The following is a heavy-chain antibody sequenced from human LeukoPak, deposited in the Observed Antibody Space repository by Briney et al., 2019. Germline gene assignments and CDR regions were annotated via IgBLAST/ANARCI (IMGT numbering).Heavy chain of an antibody. J-gene: IGHJ4*02. V-gene: IGHV3-74*01. CDR3: ARYSYGYEGGLDY. CDR2: INSDGSGT. Sequence: PGGSLRLSCAASGFTFSSYWMHWVCQAPGKGLVWISRINSDGSGTSYADSVKGRFTISRDNAKNTLYLQMNSLRAEDTAVYYCARYSYGYEGGLDYWGQGTLVTVSS. CDR1: GFTFSSYW. D-gene: IGHD5-18*01.